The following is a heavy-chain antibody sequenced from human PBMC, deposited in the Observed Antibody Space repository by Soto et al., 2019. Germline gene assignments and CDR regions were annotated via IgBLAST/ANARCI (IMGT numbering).Heavy chain of an antibody. Sequence: DLEESGGGVVQPGTSLRLSCVASGFTFSSYGMHWVRQAPGKGLEWVAVIPNTENKKYYADSVKGRFTISRDNSQNTLFHQMDSLMSEDTAMYYCARTAGGRVRGALDIWGQGTMVTVS. CDR3: ARTAGGRVRGALDI. J-gene: IGHJ3*02. V-gene: IGHV3-30-3*01. D-gene: IGHD6-13*01. CDR1: GFTFSSYG. CDR2: IPNTENKK.